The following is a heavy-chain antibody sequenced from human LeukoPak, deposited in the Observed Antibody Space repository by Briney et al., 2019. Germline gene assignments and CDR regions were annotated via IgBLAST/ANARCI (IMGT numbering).Heavy chain of an antibody. CDR2: IYIVGST. J-gene: IGHJ6*03. V-gene: IGHV4-61*02. D-gene: IGHD1-26*01. CDR3: ARDRPGLYPPTTKYMDV. CDR1: GGSISIGSYY. Sequence: SETLSLTCTVSGGSISIGSYYWGWIRQPAGKGLEWIARIYIVGSTNYNPSLKSRVTISVDTSKNQFSLKLSSVTAADTAVYYCARDRPGLYPPTTKYMDVWGKGTTVTVSS.